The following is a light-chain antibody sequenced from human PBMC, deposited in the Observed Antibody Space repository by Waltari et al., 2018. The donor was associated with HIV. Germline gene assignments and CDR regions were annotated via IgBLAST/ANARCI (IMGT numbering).Light chain of an antibody. CDR3: QAWDSGSNWV. J-gene: IGLJ3*02. V-gene: IGLV3-1*01. Sequence: SYELTQPPSVSVSPGQTANIACSGYKLGDKFVCWYQHKSGQSPVLVIYHEDDRPSGIPERFSGSNSGDTATLTISGTQPMDEADYYCQAWDSGSNWVFGGGTRLTVL. CDR1: KLGDKF. CDR2: HED.